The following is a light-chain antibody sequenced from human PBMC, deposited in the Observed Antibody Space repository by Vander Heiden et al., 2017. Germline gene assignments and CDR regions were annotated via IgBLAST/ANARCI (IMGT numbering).Light chain of an antibody. J-gene: IGLJ2*01. CDR2: ADS. V-gene: IGLV3-21*02. CDR1: NIGTKS. CDR3: QVWDSSSDHVV. Sequence: SYVLTQPPSVSVAPGPTARITCGGNNIGTKSVHWYQQKPGQAPVLVVYADSDRPSGIPGRFSGSNSGNTATLTISRVEAGDEADYSCQVWDSSSDHVVFGGGTKLTVL.